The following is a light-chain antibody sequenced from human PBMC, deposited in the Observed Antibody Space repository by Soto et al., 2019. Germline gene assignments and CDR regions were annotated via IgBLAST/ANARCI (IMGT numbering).Light chain of an antibody. CDR1: HSVSPW. CDR3: QQYCSSST. J-gene: IGKJ1*01. CDR2: RTS. V-gene: IGKV1-5*03. Sequence: DIRMTQSPSTLSASVGGRVTITCRASHSVSPWLAWYQQKPGKAPKRLIYRTSSLKNGVTARFSGRGSATDFFPNISNLQPDDFATYYCQQYCSSSTFGQG.